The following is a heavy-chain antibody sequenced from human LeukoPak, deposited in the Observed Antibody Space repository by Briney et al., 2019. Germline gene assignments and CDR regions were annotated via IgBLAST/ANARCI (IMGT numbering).Heavy chain of an antibody. D-gene: IGHD3-10*02. Sequence: GGSLRLSCAASGFTFSSYSMNWVRQAPGKGLEWVSSISSSSIYIYYADSVKGRFTISRDNAKNSLYLQMNSLRAEDTAVYYCAKLGITMIGGVWGKGTTVTISS. CDR2: ISSSSIYI. J-gene: IGHJ6*04. CDR3: AKLGITMIGGV. V-gene: IGHV3-21*01. CDR1: GFTFSSYS.